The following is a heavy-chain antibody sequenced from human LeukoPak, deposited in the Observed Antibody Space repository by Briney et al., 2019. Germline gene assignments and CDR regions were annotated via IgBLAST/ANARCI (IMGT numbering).Heavy chain of an antibody. J-gene: IGHJ4*02. Sequence: GGSLRLSCAASGFTFTSYGMHWVCQAPGKGLEWVALITYDGYYKYYSDSVKGRFTISSDTSKNTLYLQMNSLRAEDTAVYYCARDLSPVVRASPMGYWGQGTLVTVSS. CDR2: ITYDGYYK. V-gene: IGHV3-30*03. CDR1: GFTFTSYG. CDR3: ARDLSPVVRASPMGY. D-gene: IGHD3-10*01.